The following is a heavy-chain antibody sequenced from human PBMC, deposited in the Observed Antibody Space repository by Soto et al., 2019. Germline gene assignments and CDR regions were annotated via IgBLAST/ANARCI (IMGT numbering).Heavy chain of an antibody. D-gene: IGHD3-3*02. CDR2: ISYDGSTK. V-gene: IGHV3-30*18. J-gene: IGHJ6*04. CDR3: AKDQISHFWSGFPPYYSYTMDV. CDR1: GFSFSNYG. Sequence: RLSCAASGFSFSNYGMHWVRLAPGRGLEWVAVISYDGSTKYYGDSVKGRFTISRDNSINTLYLQMNSLRAEDTALYYCAKDQISHFWSGFPPYYSYTMDVWGTGTTVTVSS.